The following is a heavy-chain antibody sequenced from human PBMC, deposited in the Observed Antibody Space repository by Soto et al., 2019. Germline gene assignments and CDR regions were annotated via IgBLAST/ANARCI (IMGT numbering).Heavy chain of an antibody. CDR1: GGSISSYY. Sequence: SETLSLTCTVSGGSISSYYLSWIRQPPGKGLEWIGYIYYSGSTNYNPSLKSRVTISVDTSKNQFSLKLSSVTAADTAVYYCAASRGDYGFDPWGQGTLVTVSS. CDR3: AASRGDYGFDP. D-gene: IGHD4-17*01. CDR2: IYYSGST. V-gene: IGHV4-59*01. J-gene: IGHJ5*02.